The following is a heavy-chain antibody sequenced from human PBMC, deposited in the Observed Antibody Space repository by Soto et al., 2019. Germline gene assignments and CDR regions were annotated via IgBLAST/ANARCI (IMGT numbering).Heavy chain of an antibody. CDR1: GYTFTSYA. V-gene: IGHV1-3*01. CDR2: INAGNGNT. CDR3: ARADCSSTSCYVDGDYYYYMDV. Sequence: ASVKVSCKASGYTFTSYAMHWVRQAPGQRLEWMGWINAGNGNTKYSQKFQGRVTITRDTSASTAYMELSSLRSEDTAVYYCARADCSSTSCYVDGDYYYYMDVWGKGTTVTVSS. D-gene: IGHD2-2*01. J-gene: IGHJ6*03.